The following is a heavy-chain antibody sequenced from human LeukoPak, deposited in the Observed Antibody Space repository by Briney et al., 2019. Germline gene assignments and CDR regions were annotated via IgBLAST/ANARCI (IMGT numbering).Heavy chain of an antibody. J-gene: IGHJ5*02. CDR3: ARGRNPLGYCSGGSCYYTWFDP. Sequence: SETLSLTCAVYGGSFSGYYWSWIRQPPGKGLEWIGEINHSGSTNYNPSLKSRGTISVDTSKNQFSLKLSSVTAADTAVYYCARGRNPLGYCSGGSCYYTWFDPWGQGTLVTVSS. CDR1: GGSFSGYY. V-gene: IGHV4-34*01. CDR2: INHSGST. D-gene: IGHD2-15*01.